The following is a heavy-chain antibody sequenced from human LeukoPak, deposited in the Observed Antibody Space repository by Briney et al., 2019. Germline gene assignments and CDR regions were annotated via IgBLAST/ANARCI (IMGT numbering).Heavy chain of an antibody. Sequence: SVKVSCKASGGTFSSYAISWVRQAPGQGLEWMGGIIPIFGTANYAQKFQGRVTITTDESTSTAYMELSSLRSEDTAVYYCARGDRGHDYSNYPPDYWGQGTLVTVSS. CDR1: GGTFSSYA. CDR3: ARGDRGHDYSNYPPDY. J-gene: IGHJ4*02. D-gene: IGHD4-11*01. V-gene: IGHV1-69*05. CDR2: IIPIFGTA.